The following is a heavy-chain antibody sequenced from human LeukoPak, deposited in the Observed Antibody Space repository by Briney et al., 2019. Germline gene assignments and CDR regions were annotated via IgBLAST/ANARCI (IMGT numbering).Heavy chain of an antibody. J-gene: IGHJ4*02. D-gene: IGHD6-13*01. Sequence: GASVKVSCKASGYTFTSSYMHWVRQAPGQGLEWMGIINPSGGSTSYAQKFQGRVTMTRDTSTSTVYMELSSLRSEDTAVYYCARVPTGYSSSWYDYYFDYWGQGTLVTVSS. CDR2: INPSGGST. CDR1: GYTFTSSY. CDR3: ARVPTGYSSSWYDYYFDY. V-gene: IGHV1-46*01.